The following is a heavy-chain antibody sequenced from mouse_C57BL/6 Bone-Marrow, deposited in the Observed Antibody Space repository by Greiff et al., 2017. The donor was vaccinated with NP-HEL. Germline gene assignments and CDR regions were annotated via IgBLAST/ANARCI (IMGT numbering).Heavy chain of an antibody. CDR1: GYTFTSYT. CDR3: ARGFITTVVAYYFDY. D-gene: IGHD1-1*01. Sequence: VQLQQSGAELARPGASVKMSCKASGYTFTSYTMHWVKQRPGQGLEWIGYINPSSGYTKYNQKFKDKATLTADKSSSTAYMQLSSLTSEDSAVYYCARGFITTVVAYYFDYWGQGTTLTVSS. J-gene: IGHJ2*01. CDR2: INPSSGYT. V-gene: IGHV1-4*01.